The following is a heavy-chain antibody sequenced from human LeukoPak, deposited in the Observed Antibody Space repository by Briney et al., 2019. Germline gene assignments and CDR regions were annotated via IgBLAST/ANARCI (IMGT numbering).Heavy chain of an antibody. CDR2: IYPGDSDT. Sequence: AGESLKISCKGSGYSFTSYWIGWVRQMPGKGLEWMGIIYPGDSDTRYSPSFQGQVTISADKSISTAYLQWSSLKASDTAMYYCASMAAAGTEYFDYWGQGTLVTVSS. CDR1: GYSFTSYW. D-gene: IGHD6-13*01. J-gene: IGHJ4*02. CDR3: ASMAAAGTEYFDY. V-gene: IGHV5-51*01.